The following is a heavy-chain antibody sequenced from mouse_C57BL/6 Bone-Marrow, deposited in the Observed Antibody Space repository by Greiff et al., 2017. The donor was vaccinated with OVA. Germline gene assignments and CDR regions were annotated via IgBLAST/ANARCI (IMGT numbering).Heavy chain of an antibody. CDR1: GYAFSSSW. Sequence: QVQLKESGPELVKPGASVKISCKASGYAFSSSWMTWVKQRPGKGLEWIGRIYPGDGDTNYNGKFKGKATLTADKSSSTAYLQLSSLTSEDSAVYYCARRDWALGLAMDYWGKGTSVTVAS. D-gene: IGHD4-1*01. J-gene: IGHJ4*01. CDR3: ARRDWALGLAMDY. V-gene: IGHV1-82*01. CDR2: IYPGDGDT.